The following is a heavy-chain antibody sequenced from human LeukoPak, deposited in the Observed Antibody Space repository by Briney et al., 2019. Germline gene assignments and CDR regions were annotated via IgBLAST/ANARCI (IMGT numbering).Heavy chain of an antibody. CDR2: VNFHGTS. V-gene: IGHV4-38-2*01. D-gene: IGHD2-15*01. J-gene: IGHJ2*01. CDR1: GYAIGSSHY. Sequence: PSETLSLTCDVSGYAIGSSHYWGWIRQPPGRGLQWIGHVNFHGTSAYNASLRGRVTISIEASKSRFSLRLTSVTGADAAIYYCARVVGQAAPDWYMDVWGGGTVVIVSS. CDR3: ARVVGQAAPDWYMDV.